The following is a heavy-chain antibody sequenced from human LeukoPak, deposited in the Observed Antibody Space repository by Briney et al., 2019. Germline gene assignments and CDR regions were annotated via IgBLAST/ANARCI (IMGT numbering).Heavy chain of an antibody. CDR2: SSSTGSS. CDR3: ARGRTSGRRSVIDVARGALTQGCHFDY. D-gene: IGHD3-10*01. CDR1: GGSMNSYY. Sequence: SETLSLTCTVSGGSMNSYYWSWIRQPPGKGLEWIGYSSSTGSSNYNPSLKSRVTMSVDTSKKQFSLKLTSVTAVDTALYYCARGRTSGRRSVIDVARGALTQGCHFDYWGQGALVTVSS. V-gene: IGHV4-59*01. J-gene: IGHJ4*02.